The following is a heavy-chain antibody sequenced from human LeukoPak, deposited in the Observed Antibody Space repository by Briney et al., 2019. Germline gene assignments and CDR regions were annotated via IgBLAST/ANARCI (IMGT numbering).Heavy chain of an antibody. CDR2: IWYDGSNK. Sequence: PGRSLRLSCAASGFTFSSYGMHWVRQAPDKGLEWVAVIWYDGSNKYYADSVKGRFTISRDNSKNTLYLQMNSLRAEDTAVYYCARSMRYSFTLNYWGQGTLVTVSS. CDR3: ARSMRYSFTLNY. D-gene: IGHD5-18*01. J-gene: IGHJ4*02. CDR1: GFTFSSYG. V-gene: IGHV3-33*08.